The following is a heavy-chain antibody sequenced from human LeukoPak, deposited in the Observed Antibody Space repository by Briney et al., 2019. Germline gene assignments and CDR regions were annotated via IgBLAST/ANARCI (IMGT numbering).Heavy chain of an antibody. D-gene: IGHD2-21*01. CDR3: ATYPILEVYGHEYFDY. CDR1: GYTLTELS. Sequence: GASVKVSCKVSGYTLTELSMHWVRQAPGKGLEWMGGFDPEDGESIYAQKFQGRVTMTEDTSTDTAYMELSSLRSEDTAVYYCATYPILEVYGHEYFDYWGQGTLVTVSP. CDR2: FDPEDGES. V-gene: IGHV1-24*01. J-gene: IGHJ4*02.